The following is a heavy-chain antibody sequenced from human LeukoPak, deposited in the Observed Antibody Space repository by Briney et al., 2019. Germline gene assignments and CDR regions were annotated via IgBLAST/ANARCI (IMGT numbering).Heavy chain of an antibody. V-gene: IGHV4-34*01. D-gene: IGHD3-10*01. CDR1: GGSFSGYY. CDR3: ARGKPNMVRGVIRYYYGMDV. J-gene: IGHJ6*02. CDR2: INHSGST. Sequence: SETLSLTSAVYGGSFSGYYWSWFRQPPGKGLELIGEINHSGSTNYNPSLKSRVTISVDTSKNQFSLKLSSVTAADTAVYYCARGKPNMVRGVIRYYYGMDVWGQGNTVTVSS.